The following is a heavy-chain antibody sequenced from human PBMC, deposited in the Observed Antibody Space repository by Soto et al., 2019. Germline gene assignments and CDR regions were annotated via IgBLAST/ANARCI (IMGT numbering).Heavy chain of an antibody. D-gene: IGHD7-27*01. CDR3: ARDLSWGSNWYYYMDV. CDR1: GFILSDCA. CDR2: ISSSSSVI. J-gene: IGHJ6*03. Sequence: EVQLVESGGGLVQPGGSLRLSCATSGFILSDCAMNWVRQAPGKGLEWVSYISSSSSVIDYADSVKGRFTVSRDNARNLLYLQMSSLRAEDTAVYYCARDLSWGSNWYYYMDVWGKGTTVTVSS. V-gene: IGHV3-48*01.